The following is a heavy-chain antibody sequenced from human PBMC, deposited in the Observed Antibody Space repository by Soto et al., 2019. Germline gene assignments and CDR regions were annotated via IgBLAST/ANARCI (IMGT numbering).Heavy chain of an antibody. Sequence: SETRSLTCTVAGSSISSGGYYWSWIRQHPGKGLEWIGYIYYSGSTSYNPSLKSRVTVSVATSKNQFSLKLSSVTGADTAVYCCASATETYYSDSSGYPYYAFDIWGQGTIVPVSS. CDR2: IYYSGST. CDR3: ASATETYYSDSSGYPYYAFDI. J-gene: IGHJ3*02. CDR1: GSSISSGGYY. D-gene: IGHD3-22*01. V-gene: IGHV4-31*03.